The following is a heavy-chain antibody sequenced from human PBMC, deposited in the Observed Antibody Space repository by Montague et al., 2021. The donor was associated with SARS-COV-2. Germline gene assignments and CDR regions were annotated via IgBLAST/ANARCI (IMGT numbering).Heavy chain of an antibody. Sequence: SETLSLTCTVSGGSINGYYWSWIRQPPGKGLEWIGYIYSSGFTSXNPSLKSRVTISRDTSKNHYSLRVISVTATDTAVYYCARHAGGNYYGLDVWGQGTTVTVSS. J-gene: IGHJ6*02. CDR1: GGSINGYY. CDR2: IYSSGFT. D-gene: IGHD3-10*01. V-gene: IGHV4-59*08. CDR3: ARHAGGNYYGLDV.